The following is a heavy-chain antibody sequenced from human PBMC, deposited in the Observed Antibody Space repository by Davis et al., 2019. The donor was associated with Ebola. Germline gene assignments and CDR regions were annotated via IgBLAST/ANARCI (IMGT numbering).Heavy chain of an antibody. CDR2: IRFDGSDK. CDR3: AKEGDRSTWYSNYDQ. V-gene: IGHV3-30*02. J-gene: IGHJ4*02. D-gene: IGHD2/OR15-2a*01. Sequence: GESLKISCEVSGFTLSKYGMLWVRQAPGKGLEWVAYIRFDGSDKYYPDSTKGRFIVSRDNSKNTVYLQMTSLKGEDTAIYYCAKEGDRSTWYSNYDQWGQGTLVTVSS. CDR1: GFTLSKYG.